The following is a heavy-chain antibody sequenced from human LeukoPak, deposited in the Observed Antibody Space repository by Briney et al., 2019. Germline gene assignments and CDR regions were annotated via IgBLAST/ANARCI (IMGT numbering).Heavy chain of an antibody. CDR3: AKDSIWFGESNPVGY. J-gene: IGHJ4*02. D-gene: IGHD3-10*01. V-gene: IGHV3-30*02. CDR2: IRYDGSNK. CDR1: GFTFSSYA. Sequence: GGSLGLSCAASGFTFSSYAMHWVRQAPGKGLEWVAFIRYDGSNKYYADSMKGRFTISRDDSKNTLYLQMNSLRAEDTAVYYCAKDSIWFGESNPVGYWGQGTLVTVSS.